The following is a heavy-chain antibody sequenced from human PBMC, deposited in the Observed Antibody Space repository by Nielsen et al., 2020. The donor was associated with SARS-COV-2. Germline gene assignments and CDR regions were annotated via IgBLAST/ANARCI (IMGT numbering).Heavy chain of an antibody. CDR1: GGSISSGGFY. Sequence: TLSLTCTVSGGSISSGGFYWSWIRHHPGKGLEWIGYIYFSGRTCYNPSLKSRVTISVDTSKNQFSLSLRSVTAADTAVYYCARESSGYDHYNYGMDVWGQGTTVTVSS. CDR3: ARESSGYDHYNYGMDV. CDR2: IYFSGRT. D-gene: IGHD5-12*01. V-gene: IGHV4-31*03. J-gene: IGHJ6*02.